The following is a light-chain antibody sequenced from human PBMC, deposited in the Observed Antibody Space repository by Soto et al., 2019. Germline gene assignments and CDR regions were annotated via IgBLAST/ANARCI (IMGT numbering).Light chain of an antibody. CDR2: NAV. V-gene: IGKV1-33*01. CDR1: QGISNS. J-gene: IGKJ3*01. CDR3: QHYDNLPPT. Sequence: DIKMTQSPSSLSAAVGDRVTISCQASQGISNSLNWYQQKSGKAPELLIYNAVNLDTGVPSRFRGSGSGTHFISTISSLQPEDTATYYCQHYDNLPPTFGAGTRVDIK.